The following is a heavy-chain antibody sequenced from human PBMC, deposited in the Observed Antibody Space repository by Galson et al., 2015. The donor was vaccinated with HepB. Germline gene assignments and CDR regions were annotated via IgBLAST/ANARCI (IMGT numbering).Heavy chain of an antibody. D-gene: IGHD4-17*01. V-gene: IGHV1-18*01. CDR2: ISAYNGNT. J-gene: IGHJ5*02. CDR1: GYTFTSSG. Sequence: SVKVSCKASGYTFTSSGISWVRQAPGQGLAWMGWISAYNGNTNYAQKLQGRVTMTTDTSTSTAYMELRSLRSDDTAVYYCARVRHDYGDFGRVGGPDRDPDNWFDPWGQGTLVTVSS. CDR3: ARVRHDYGDFGRVGGPDRDPDNWFDP.